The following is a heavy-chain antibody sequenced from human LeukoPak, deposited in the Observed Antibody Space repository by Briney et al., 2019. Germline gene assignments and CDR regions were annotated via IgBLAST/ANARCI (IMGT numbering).Heavy chain of an antibody. CDR3: ARFRGCSGGSCPVYYYYYYMDV. CDR1: GYTFTSYD. D-gene: IGHD2-15*01. CDR2: MNPNSGNT. Sequence: ASVKVSSKASGYTFTSYDINWVRQAPGQGLEWMGWMNPNSGNTGYAQKFQGRVTMTRNTSISTAYMELSSLRSEDTAVYYCARFRGCSGGSCPVYYYYYYMDVWGKGTTVTVSS. J-gene: IGHJ6*03. V-gene: IGHV1-8*01.